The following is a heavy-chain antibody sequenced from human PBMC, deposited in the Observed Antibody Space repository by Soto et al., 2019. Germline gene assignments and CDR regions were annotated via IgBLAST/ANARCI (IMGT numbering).Heavy chain of an antibody. CDR1: GFTFSSYS. CDR3: ASITTSSSWYHWRFDY. Sequence: GGSLRLSCAASGFTFSSYSMNWVRQAPGKGLEWVSSISSSSSYIYYADSVKGRFTISRDNAKNSLYLQMNSLRAEDTAVYYCASITTSSSWYHWRFDYWGQGTLVTVSS. V-gene: IGHV3-21*01. CDR2: ISSSSSYI. J-gene: IGHJ4*02. D-gene: IGHD6-13*01.